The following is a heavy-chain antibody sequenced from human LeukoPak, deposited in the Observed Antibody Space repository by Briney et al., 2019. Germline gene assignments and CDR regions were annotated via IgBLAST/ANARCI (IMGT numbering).Heavy chain of an antibody. J-gene: IGHJ5*02. Sequence: SETLSLTCTVSGGSISSGGYYWSWIRQHPGKGLEWIGCSYYSGSTYYNPSLKSRVTISVDTSKNQFSLKLSSVTAADTAVYYCARGSYYDSSGYYSFDPWGQGTLVTVSS. CDR2: SYYSGST. D-gene: IGHD3-22*01. CDR3: ARGSYYDSSGYYSFDP. V-gene: IGHV4-31*03. CDR1: GGSISSGGYY.